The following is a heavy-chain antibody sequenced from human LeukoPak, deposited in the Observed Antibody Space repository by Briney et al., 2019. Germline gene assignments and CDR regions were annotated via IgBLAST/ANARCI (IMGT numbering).Heavy chain of an antibody. J-gene: IGHJ4*02. CDR2: ISGSGGST. Sequence: GASLRLSCAASGFTFSRYAMSWVRLAPGKGLEWVSAISGSGGSTYYADSVKGRFTISRDNSKNSLYLQMNSLRAEDTAVYYCAKGIKWYYYDSSGYYYERYFDYWGEATLVTVSS. D-gene: IGHD3-22*01. CDR1: GFTFSRYA. V-gene: IGHV3-23*01. CDR3: AKGIKWYYYDSSGYYYERYFDY.